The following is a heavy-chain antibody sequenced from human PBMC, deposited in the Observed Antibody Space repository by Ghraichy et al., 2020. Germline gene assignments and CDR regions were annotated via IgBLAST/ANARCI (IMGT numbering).Heavy chain of an antibody. CDR1: GYSFTSYW. J-gene: IGHJ3*02. CDR2: IYPGDSDT. Sequence: GESLNISCKGSGYSFTSYWIGWVRQMPGKGLEWMGIIYPGDSDTRYSPSFQGQVTISADKSISTAYLQWSSLKASDTAMYYCARPGSSGWLGIDAFDIWGQGTMVTVSS. D-gene: IGHD6-19*01. V-gene: IGHV5-51*01. CDR3: ARPGSSGWLGIDAFDI.